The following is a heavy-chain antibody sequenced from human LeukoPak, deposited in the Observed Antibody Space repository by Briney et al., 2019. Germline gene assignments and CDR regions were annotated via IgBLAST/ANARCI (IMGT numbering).Heavy chain of an antibody. Sequence: ASVKVSCKVSGYTVTELSMHWVRQAPGKGLESMGGFDPEDGETIYAQKFQGRVTMTEDTSTDTAYMELSSLRSEDTAVYYCATVERYCSSTSCYALGFDPWGQGTLITVSS. D-gene: IGHD2-2*01. CDR3: ATVERYCSSTSCYALGFDP. CDR1: GYTVTELS. CDR2: FDPEDGET. J-gene: IGHJ5*02. V-gene: IGHV1-24*01.